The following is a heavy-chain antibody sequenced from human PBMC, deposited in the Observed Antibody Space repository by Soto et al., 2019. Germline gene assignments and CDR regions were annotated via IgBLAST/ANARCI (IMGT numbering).Heavy chain of an antibody. V-gene: IGHV3-33*01. D-gene: IGHD4-17*01. J-gene: IGHJ6*02. CDR1: GFTFSSYG. Sequence: HPGGSLRLSCAASGFTFSSYGMHWVRQAPGKGLEWVAVIWYDGSNKYYADSVKGRFTISRDNSKNTLYLQMNSLRAEDTAVYYCARDGQLMTTVTLQNYYYGMDVWGQGTTVTVSS. CDR3: ARDGQLMTTVTLQNYYYGMDV. CDR2: IWYDGSNK.